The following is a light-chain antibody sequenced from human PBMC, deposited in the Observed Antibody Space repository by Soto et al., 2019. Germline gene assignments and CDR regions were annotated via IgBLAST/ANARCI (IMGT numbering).Light chain of an antibody. CDR3: QQYNTWRSIT. Sequence: EIVMTQSPATLSVSPGERPTLSCRASQSISSNLGWYQQRPGQAPRLLIYGASTRATGIPARFSGSRSGTEFTLTISSLQSEDVAVYYCQQYNTWRSITFGQGTRLEMK. CDR1: QSISSN. CDR2: GAS. V-gene: IGKV3-15*01. J-gene: IGKJ5*01.